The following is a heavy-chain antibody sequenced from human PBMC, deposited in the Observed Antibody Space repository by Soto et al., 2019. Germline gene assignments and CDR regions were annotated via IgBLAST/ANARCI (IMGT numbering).Heavy chain of an antibody. CDR1: GFTFSNAW. D-gene: IGHD3-3*01. V-gene: IGHV3-15*01. Sequence: PGGSLRLSCAASGFTFSNAWMSWVRQAPGKGLEWVGRIKSKTDGGTTDYAAPVKGRFTISRDDSKNTLYLQMNSLKTEDTAVYYCTSTYYDFWSGYHLGPWGQGTLVTVSS. J-gene: IGHJ5*02. CDR2: IKSKTDGGTT. CDR3: TSTYYDFWSGYHLGP.